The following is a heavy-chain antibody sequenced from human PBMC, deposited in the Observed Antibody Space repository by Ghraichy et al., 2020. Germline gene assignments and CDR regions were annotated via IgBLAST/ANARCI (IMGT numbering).Heavy chain of an antibody. Sequence: GSLRLSCAASGFTFSSYGMHWVRQAPGKGLEWVAVIWYDGSNKYYADSVKGRFTISRDNSKNTLYLQMNSLRAEDTAVYYCARNPNPPYYDFWSGYYKDWYFDLCGRGTLVTVSS. CDR1: GFTFSSYG. D-gene: IGHD3-3*01. CDR2: IWYDGSNK. V-gene: IGHV3-33*01. CDR3: ARNPNPPYYDFWSGYYKDWYFDL. J-gene: IGHJ2*01.